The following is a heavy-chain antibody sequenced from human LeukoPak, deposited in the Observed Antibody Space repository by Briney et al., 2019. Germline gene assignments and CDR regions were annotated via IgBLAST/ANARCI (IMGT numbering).Heavy chain of an antibody. CDR1: GYTFTSYG. CDR2: ISAYNGNT. CDR3: ARGRRYYGSGIVFFY. Sequence: GASVKVSCKASGYTFTSYGISWVRQAPGQGLEWMGWISAYNGNTNYAQKLQGRVTMTTDTSTSTAYMELRSLRSDDTAVYYCARGRRYYGSGIVFFYWGQGTLVTVSP. D-gene: IGHD3-10*01. J-gene: IGHJ4*02. V-gene: IGHV1-18*01.